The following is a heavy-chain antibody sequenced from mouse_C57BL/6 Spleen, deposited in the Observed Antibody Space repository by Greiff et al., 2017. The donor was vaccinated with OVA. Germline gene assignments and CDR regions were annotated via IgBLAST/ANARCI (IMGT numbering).Heavy chain of an antibody. J-gene: IGHJ3*01. CDR1: GFNIKDDY. CDR3: TTPNWDLFAY. V-gene: IGHV14-4*01. CDR2: IDPENGDT. D-gene: IGHD4-1*01. Sequence: VQLKQSGAELVRPGASVKLSCTASGFNIKDDYMHWVKQRPEQGLEWIGWIDPENGDTEYASKFQGKATITADTSSNTAYLQLSSLTSEDTAVYYCTTPNWDLFAYWGQGTLVTVSA.